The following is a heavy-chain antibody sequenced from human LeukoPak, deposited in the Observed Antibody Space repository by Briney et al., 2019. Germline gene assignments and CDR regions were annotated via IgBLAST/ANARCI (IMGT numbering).Heavy chain of an antibody. J-gene: IGHJ6*03. V-gene: IGHV4-39*07. CDR3: ASEVVATINPPYYYYYMDV. D-gene: IGHD5-12*01. Sequence: SETLSLTCTVSGGSISSSSYYWGWIRQPPGKGLEWIGSIYYSGSTYYNPSLKSRVTISVDTSKNQFSLKLNSVTAADTAVYYCASEVVATINPPYYYYYMDVWGKGTTVTISS. CDR1: GGSISSSSYY. CDR2: IYYSGST.